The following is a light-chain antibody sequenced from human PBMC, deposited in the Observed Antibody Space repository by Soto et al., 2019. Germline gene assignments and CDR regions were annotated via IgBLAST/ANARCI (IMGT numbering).Light chain of an antibody. J-gene: IGKJ5*01. CDR1: QSISSY. Sequence: DIQMTQSPSSLSASVGDRFTITCMASQSISSYLNWYQQKPGKAPKLLIYAASSLQSGVPSRFSGSGSGTDFTITISSLQPEDFATYYCQQSYSTPRTVGQGTRLEIK. CDR3: QQSYSTPRT. CDR2: AAS. V-gene: IGKV1-39*01.